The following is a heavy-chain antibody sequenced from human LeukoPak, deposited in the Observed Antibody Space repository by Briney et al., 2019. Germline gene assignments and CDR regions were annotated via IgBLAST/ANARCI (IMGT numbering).Heavy chain of an antibody. CDR1: GFTFSDYY. CDR3: ARQLHYDSSGYLGY. CDR2: ISSSGSTI. V-gene: IGHV3-11*01. D-gene: IGHD3-22*01. J-gene: IGHJ4*02. Sequence: GGSLRLSCAASGFTFSDYYMSWIRQAPGKGLEWVSYISSSGSTIYYAASVKGRFTISRDNAKNSLYLQMNSLRAEDTAVYYCARQLHYDSSGYLGYWGQGTLVTVSS.